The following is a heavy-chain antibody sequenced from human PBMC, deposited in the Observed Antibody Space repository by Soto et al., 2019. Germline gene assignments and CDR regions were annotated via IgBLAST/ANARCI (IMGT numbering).Heavy chain of an antibody. CDR3: AMSGYYTVRGKNYYYGMDV. J-gene: IGHJ6*02. CDR1: GGSISSGDDD. CDR2: IYYSGST. D-gene: IGHD3-3*01. Sequence: SETMALTCTVSGGSISSGDDDWSWIRQPPGKGLEWIGYIYYSGSTYYNPSLKSRVTISVDTSKNQFSLKLSSVTAADTAVYYCAMSGYYTVRGKNYYYGMDVWGQGTTVTVSS. V-gene: IGHV4-30-4*01.